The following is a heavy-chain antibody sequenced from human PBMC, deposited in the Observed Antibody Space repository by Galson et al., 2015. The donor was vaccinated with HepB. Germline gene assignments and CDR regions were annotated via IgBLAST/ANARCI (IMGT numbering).Heavy chain of an antibody. CDR2: ISSSGTTT. V-gene: IGHV3-11*01. J-gene: IGHJ4*02. CDR3: ARASIAVQTSSLGF. Sequence: SLRLSCATSGFSFTGNYMSWLRQAPGKGLEWISYISSSGTTTYYADSVKGRFTISRDNAKRSVSLHMRGLRAEDTAVYYCARASIAVQTSSLGFWGQGTLVTVSS. D-gene: IGHD2-15*01. CDR1: GFSFTGNY.